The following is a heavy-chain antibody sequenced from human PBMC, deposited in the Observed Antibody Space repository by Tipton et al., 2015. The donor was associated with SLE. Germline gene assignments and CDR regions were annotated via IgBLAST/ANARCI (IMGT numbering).Heavy chain of an antibody. J-gene: IGHJ4*02. V-gene: IGHV1-2*06. Sequence: QSGAEVKKPGASVKVSCKASGYTFTSYGISWVRQAPGQGLEWMGRINPNSGGTNYAQKFQGRVTMTRDTSISTAYMELSRLRSDDTAVYYCARVLTSSSRIDYWGQGTLVTVSS. CDR2: INPNSGGT. CDR3: ARVLTSSSRIDY. CDR1: GYTFTSYG. D-gene: IGHD6-13*01.